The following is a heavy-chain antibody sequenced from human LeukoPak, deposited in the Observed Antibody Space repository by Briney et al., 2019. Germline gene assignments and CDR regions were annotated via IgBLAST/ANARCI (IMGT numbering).Heavy chain of an antibody. CDR1: GGTFSMYA. V-gene: IGHV1-69*06. Sequence: ALVKVSCKASGGTFSMYAVSWVRQAPGEGLEWMGRIIPSFGTANYAQKFQGRVTMTEDTSTDTAYMELSSLRSEDTAVYYCATDRPRITMVRGVIMRGFDPWGQGTLVTVSS. CDR2: IIPSFGTA. J-gene: IGHJ5*02. D-gene: IGHD3-10*01. CDR3: ATDRPRITMVRGVIMRGFDP.